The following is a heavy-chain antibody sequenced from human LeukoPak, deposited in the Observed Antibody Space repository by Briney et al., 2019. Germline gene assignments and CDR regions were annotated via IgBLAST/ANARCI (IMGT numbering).Heavy chain of an antibody. Sequence: SETLSLTCTVSGGSISGGGYYWSWIRQHPGKGLEWIGYIYYSGSTYYNPSLKSRVTISVDTSKNQFSLKLSSVTAADTAVYYCARDSWDSSGYYHDYWGQGTLVTVSS. V-gene: IGHV4-31*03. CDR1: GGSISGGGYY. CDR2: IYYSGST. J-gene: IGHJ4*02. CDR3: ARDSWDSSGYYHDY. D-gene: IGHD3-22*01.